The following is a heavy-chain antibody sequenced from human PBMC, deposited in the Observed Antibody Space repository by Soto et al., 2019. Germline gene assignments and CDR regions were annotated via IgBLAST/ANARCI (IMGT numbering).Heavy chain of an antibody. Sequence: SETLSLTCTVSGGSINNYWWSWIRQAADKRLEWIGRLHSIGATNYNPSLRSRVTMSVDKSKNQFSLNLASVTAADTAVYYCVRDVPAAGTDWFDPWGQGTLVTVSS. J-gene: IGHJ5*02. CDR3: VRDVPAAGTDWFDP. V-gene: IGHV4-4*07. D-gene: IGHD6-13*01. CDR1: GGSINNYW. CDR2: LHSIGAT.